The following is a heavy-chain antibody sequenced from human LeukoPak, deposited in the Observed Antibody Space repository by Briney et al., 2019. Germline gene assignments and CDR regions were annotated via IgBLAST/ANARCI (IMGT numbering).Heavy chain of an antibody. Sequence: TGGSLRLSCAASGFTFTNYAMSRVRQAPGKGLEWVSAISGSGASTYYADSVKGRFTISRDNSKNTLYLQMNSLRAEDTAVYYCAKGKYSDYRYYFDYWGRGTLVTVSS. CDR2: ISGSGAST. CDR3: AKGKYSDYRYYFDY. J-gene: IGHJ4*02. V-gene: IGHV3-23*01. CDR1: GFTFTNYA. D-gene: IGHD4-11*01.